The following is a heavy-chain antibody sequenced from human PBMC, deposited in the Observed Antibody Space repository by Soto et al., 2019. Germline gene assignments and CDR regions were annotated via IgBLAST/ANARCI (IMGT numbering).Heavy chain of an antibody. Sequence: SETLSLTCAVSSGSISSSNWWSWVRQPPGKGLEWIGEIYHSGSTNYNPSLKSRVTLSVDKSKNQFSLNLSSVTAADTAVYYCARAGGGLAALPFAFDIWGQGTMVTVSS. V-gene: IGHV4-4*02. CDR1: SGSISSSNW. D-gene: IGHD2-2*02. J-gene: IGHJ3*02. CDR2: IYHSGST. CDR3: ARAGGGLAALPFAFDI.